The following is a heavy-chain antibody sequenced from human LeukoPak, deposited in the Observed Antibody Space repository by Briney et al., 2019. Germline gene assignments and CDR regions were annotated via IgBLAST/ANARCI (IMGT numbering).Heavy chain of an antibody. CDR2: IKQDGSDK. Sequence: GGALRLSCAGSGFTFSSYWMSWVGQAPGKGLEGVASIKQDGSDKYYMDSVKGRFTISKDNAKNSLYLQMNRLRAQDTALYYCARDKGPVTLDYWGQGTLVTVSS. CDR3: ARDKGPVTLDY. D-gene: IGHD4-23*01. V-gene: IGHV3-7*01. CDR1: GFTFSSYW. J-gene: IGHJ4*02.